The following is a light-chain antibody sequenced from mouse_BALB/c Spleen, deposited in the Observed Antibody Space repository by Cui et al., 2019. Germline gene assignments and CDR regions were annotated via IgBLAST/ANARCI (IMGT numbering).Light chain of an antibody. V-gene: IGKV4-57*01. CDR2: STS. Sequence: QIVLTQSPAIMSASPGEKATITCSASSSVSYMHWFQQRPGTSPKLWIYSTSNLASGVPARFSGSGSGTSYSLTISRMEAEDAATYYCQQRSSYMYTFGGGTKLEIK. J-gene: IGKJ2*01. CDR3: QQRSSYMYT. CDR1: SSVSY.